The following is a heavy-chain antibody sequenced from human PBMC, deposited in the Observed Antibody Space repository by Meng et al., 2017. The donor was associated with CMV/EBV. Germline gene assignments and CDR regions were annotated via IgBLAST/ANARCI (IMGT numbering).Heavy chain of an antibody. CDR2: IYYSGST. CDR1: ISSSSYY. V-gene: IGHV4-39*01. CDR3: ASPPINYYDSSGYYFIDY. D-gene: IGHD3-22*01. J-gene: IGHJ4*02. Sequence: ISSSSYYWGWIRQPPGKGLEWIGSIYYSGSTYYNPSLKSRVTISVDMSKNQFSLKLSSVTAADTAVYSCASPPINYYDSSGYYFIDYWGQGTLVTVSS.